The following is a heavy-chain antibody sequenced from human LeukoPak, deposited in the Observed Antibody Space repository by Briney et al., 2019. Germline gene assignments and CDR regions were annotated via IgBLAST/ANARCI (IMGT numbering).Heavy chain of an antibody. CDR1: GYTFTAYY. CDR3: ARDDNFQFDS. CDR2: INPNTGAS. Sequence: GASVKVSCKASGYTFTAYYMHWVRQAPGQGLEWMGWINPNTGASNYAQKVQGRVTMTRDTSINTAYMDLSRLRSGDTALYYCARDDNFQFDSWGQGTLVTVSS. V-gene: IGHV1-2*02. D-gene: IGHD1-1*01. J-gene: IGHJ4*02.